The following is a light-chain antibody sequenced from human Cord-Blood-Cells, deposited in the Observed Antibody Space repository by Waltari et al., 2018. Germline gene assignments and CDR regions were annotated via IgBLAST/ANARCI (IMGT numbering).Light chain of an antibody. CDR1: SSDVGGYTY. Sequence: QSALTQPASVSGSPGQSITISCTGTSSDVGGYTYVSCYQQHPGKAPKLMIYDVSKRPSGVSNRFSGSKSGNTASLTISGLQAEDEADYYCSSYTSSSTPLWVFGGGTKLTVL. J-gene: IGLJ3*02. CDR3: SSYTSSSTPLWV. CDR2: DVS. V-gene: IGLV2-14*01.